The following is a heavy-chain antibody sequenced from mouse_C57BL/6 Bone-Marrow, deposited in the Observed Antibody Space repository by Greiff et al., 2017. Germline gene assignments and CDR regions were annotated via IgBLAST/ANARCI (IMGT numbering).Heavy chain of an antibody. D-gene: IGHD2-5*01. J-gene: IGHJ1*03. V-gene: IGHV1-55*01. CDR2: IYPGSGST. CDR3: ARPYYSNYWYFDV. CDR1: GYTFTSYW. Sequence: QVQLQQPGAELVKPGASVKMSCKASGYTFTSYWITWVKQRPGHGLEWIGDIYPGSGSTNYNEQFKSKATLTVDTSSSTAYMQLRSLTSEDSAVYDCARPYYSNYWYFDVWGTGTTVTVSS.